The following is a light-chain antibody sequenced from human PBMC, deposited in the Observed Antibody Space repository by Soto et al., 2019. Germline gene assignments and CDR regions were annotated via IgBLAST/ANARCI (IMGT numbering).Light chain of an antibody. CDR3: QQYNNWPPLT. CDR2: GAS. Sequence: EVALTQSPDTLSVSPGERATLSCRARQHISTNLAWYQQKPGQAPRLLIHGASNSATGVPARFSGSGSGTEFTLTISSLQSEDFAVYYCQQYNNWPPLTFGGGTKVEIK. V-gene: IGKV3-15*01. CDR1: QHISTN. J-gene: IGKJ4*01.